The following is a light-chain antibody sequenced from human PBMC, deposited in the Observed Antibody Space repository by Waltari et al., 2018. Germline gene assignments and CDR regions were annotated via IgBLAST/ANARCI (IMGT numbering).Light chain of an antibody. CDR3: SSYTASSSLGV. Sequence: QYVLIQPASVSGSPGQSITISCIGTRSDIADYNYVPWYQHHSGKAPNLIFYEVSKRPSGVSDRFSGSKSANTASLTISGLQSDDEADYYCSSYTASSSLGVFGGGTKLTV. V-gene: IGLV2-14*01. CDR1: RSDIADYNY. J-gene: IGLJ3*02. CDR2: EVS.